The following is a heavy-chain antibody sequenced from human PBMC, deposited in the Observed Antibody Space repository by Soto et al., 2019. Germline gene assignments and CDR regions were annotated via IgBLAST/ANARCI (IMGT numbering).Heavy chain of an antibody. Sequence: QVQLVQSGAEVKKPGASVKVSCKASGYTFTSYGISWVRQAPGQGLEWMGWISAYNGNTNYAQKLQGRVTMTTDTSTSTAYMELRSLRSDDTAVYYCARDEGIXFLEWLLPSWFDPWGQGTLVTVSS. D-gene: IGHD3-3*01. CDR3: ARDEGIXFLEWLLPSWFDP. CDR1: GYTFTSYG. CDR2: ISAYNGNT. V-gene: IGHV1-18*01. J-gene: IGHJ5*02.